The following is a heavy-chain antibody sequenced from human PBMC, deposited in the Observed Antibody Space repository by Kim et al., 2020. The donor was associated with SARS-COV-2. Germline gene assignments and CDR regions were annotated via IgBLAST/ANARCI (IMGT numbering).Heavy chain of an antibody. Sequence: GESLKISCKGSGYSFTSYWIGWVRQMPGKGLEWMGIIYPGDSDTRYSPSFQGQVTISADKSISTAYLQWSSLKASDTAMYYCARHSDHDYGGKFVSWYYGMDVWGQGTTVTVSS. CDR1: GYSFTSYW. J-gene: IGHJ6*02. CDR2: IYPGDSDT. D-gene: IGHD4-17*01. V-gene: IGHV5-51*01. CDR3: ARHSDHDYGGKFVSWYYGMDV.